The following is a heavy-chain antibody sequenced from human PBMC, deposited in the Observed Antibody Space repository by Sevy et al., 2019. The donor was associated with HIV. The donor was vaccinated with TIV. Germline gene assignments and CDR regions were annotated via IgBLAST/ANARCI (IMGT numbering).Heavy chain of an antibody. J-gene: IGHJ4*02. CDR1: GYNFTSYY. V-gene: IGHV1-46*01. Sequence: ASVKVSCKAAGYNFTSYYIHWVRQAPGQGLEWMGIITPSGDTTTYSQRFQGRVTMTSDKSTSTVYMELSSLRYDDTAVYYCTRVRSFGFEYWGQGTLVTLSS. CDR2: ITPSGDTT. CDR3: TRVRSFGFEY. D-gene: IGHD3-16*01.